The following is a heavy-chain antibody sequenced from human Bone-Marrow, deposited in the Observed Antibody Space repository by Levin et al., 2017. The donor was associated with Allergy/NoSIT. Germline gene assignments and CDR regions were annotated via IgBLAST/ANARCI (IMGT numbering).Heavy chain of an antibody. CDR2: TYYRSKWYN. CDR3: TRDFDS. CDR1: GDSVSSHTGS. J-gene: IGHJ4*02. V-gene: IGHV6-1*01. Sequence: SCAISGDSVSSHTGSWNWVRQSPSRGLEWLGRTYYRSKWYNDSALSVKSRITIDPDTSKNQFSLQLTSVTPEDTAVYFCTRDFDSWGQGTLVTVSS.